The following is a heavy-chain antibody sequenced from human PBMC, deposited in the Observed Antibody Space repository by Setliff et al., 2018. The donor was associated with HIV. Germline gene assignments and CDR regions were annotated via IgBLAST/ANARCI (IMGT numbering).Heavy chain of an antibody. V-gene: IGHV1-8*01. CDR3: ARVGTVESLPADWFGP. D-gene: IGHD2-8*02. CDR1: GDAFNSNA. Sequence: ASVKVSCKTSGDAFNSNAISWVRQAPGQGLEWMGGMNPNSGNTRYAQKFQGRVTMTRDTSISTAYMELSSLRSEDTAVYYCARVGTVESLPADWFGPWGQGTLVTVSS. CDR2: MNPNSGNT. J-gene: IGHJ5*02.